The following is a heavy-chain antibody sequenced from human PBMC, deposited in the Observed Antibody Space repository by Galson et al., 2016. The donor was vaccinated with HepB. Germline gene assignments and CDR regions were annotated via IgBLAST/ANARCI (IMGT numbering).Heavy chain of an antibody. Sequence: SLRLSCAASGFTFSDYYMSWIRQAPGKGLEWVSYISSSGSGMDYADSVRGRFTVSRDNGQNSLFLHMNNLGAEDTAIYYCARDLRSGYDSGIDHWGQGTLVTVSS. V-gene: IGHV3-11*01. D-gene: IGHD5-12*01. CDR2: ISSSGSGM. J-gene: IGHJ4*02. CDR3: ARDLRSGYDSGIDH. CDR1: GFTFSDYY.